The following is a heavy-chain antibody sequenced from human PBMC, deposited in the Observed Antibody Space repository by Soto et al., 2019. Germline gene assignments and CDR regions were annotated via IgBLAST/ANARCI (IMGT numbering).Heavy chain of an antibody. CDR3: TRSRPAVAYYYGMDV. J-gene: IGHJ6*02. D-gene: IGHD6-13*01. Sequence: EVQLVESGGGLVQPGGSLKLSCAASGFTFSGSAMHWVRQASGKGLEWVGRIRSKANSYATAYAASVKGRFTISRDDSKNTAYLQMNSLKIEDTAVYYCTRSRPAVAYYYGMDVWGQGTTVTVSS. V-gene: IGHV3-73*02. CDR1: GFTFSGSA. CDR2: IRSKANSYAT.